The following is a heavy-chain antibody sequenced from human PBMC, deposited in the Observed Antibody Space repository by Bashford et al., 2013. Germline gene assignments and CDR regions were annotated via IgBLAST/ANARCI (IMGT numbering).Heavy chain of an antibody. CDR3: ARAIPVPGTYWFDP. D-gene: IGHD6-19*01. V-gene: IGHV4-31*01. CDR2: IYSSGTT. Sequence: SSETLSLTCTVSGGSISSGGFYWSWIRQHPGKGLEWIGYIYSSGTTYYNPSLKSPLIISVDTSKNQFSLKLNSVTAADTAVYYCARAIPVPGTYWFDPWGQGTLVTVSS. J-gene: IGHJ5*02. CDR1: GGSISSGGFY.